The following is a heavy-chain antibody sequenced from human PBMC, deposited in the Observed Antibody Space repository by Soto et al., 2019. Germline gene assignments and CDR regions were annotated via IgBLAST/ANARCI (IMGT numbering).Heavy chain of an antibody. Sequence: LCGGSISSGDYYWSWIRQPPGKGLEWIGYIYYSGSTYYNPSLKSRVTISVDTSKNQFSLKLSSVTAADTAVYYCARSSYGDSPPDYWGQGTLVTVSS. CDR1: GGSISSGDYY. J-gene: IGHJ4*02. CDR2: IYYSGST. CDR3: ARSSYGDSPPDY. D-gene: IGHD4-17*01. V-gene: IGHV4-30-4*01.